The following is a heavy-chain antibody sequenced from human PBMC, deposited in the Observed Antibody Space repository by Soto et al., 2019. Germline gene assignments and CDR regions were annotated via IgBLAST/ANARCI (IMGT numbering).Heavy chain of an antibody. CDR2: ISGSGGST. V-gene: IGHV3-23*01. D-gene: IGHD3-10*01. J-gene: IGHJ4*02. CDR1: GFTFNNYA. CDR3: AGSFGDH. Sequence: GGSLRLSCAASGFTFNNYAMSWVRQAPGKGLEWVSAISGSGGSTYYADSVKGRFTISRDNSTNTLYLQMNSLRVEDTAVYYCAGSFGDHWGQGTLVTVSS.